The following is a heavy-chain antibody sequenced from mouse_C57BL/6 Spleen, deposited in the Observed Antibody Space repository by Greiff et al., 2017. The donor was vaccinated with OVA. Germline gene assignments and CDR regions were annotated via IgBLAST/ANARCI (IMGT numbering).Heavy chain of an antibody. Sequence: QVQLQQSGAELVRPGASVTLSCKASGYTFTDYEMHWVKQTPVHGLEWIGAIDPETGGTAYNQKFKGKAILTADKSSSTAYMELRSLTSEDSAVYYCFYGSSLYYFDYWGQGTTLTVSS. D-gene: IGHD1-1*01. J-gene: IGHJ2*01. CDR1: GYTFTDYE. CDR3: FYGSSLYYFDY. CDR2: IDPETGGT. V-gene: IGHV1-15*01.